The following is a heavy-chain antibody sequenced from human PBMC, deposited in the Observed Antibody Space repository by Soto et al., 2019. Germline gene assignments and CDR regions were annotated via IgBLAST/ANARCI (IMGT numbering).Heavy chain of an antibody. D-gene: IGHD3-10*01. Sequence: QAQLVQSGAEVKKPGASVKVSCKASGDTFGSYDINWVRQASGHGLEWMGWMNPNSGGTDYAQKFRGRVTMTSNTSISTAYLDLSSLRSEDTAVYYCARGSWFGXXGNFDYALDVWGQGTTVTVSS. CDR1: GDTFGSYD. CDR2: MNPNSGGT. V-gene: IGHV1-8*02. CDR3: ARGSWFGXXGNFDYALDV. J-gene: IGHJ6*02.